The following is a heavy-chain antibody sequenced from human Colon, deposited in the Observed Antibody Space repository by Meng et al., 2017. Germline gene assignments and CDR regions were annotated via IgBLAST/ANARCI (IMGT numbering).Heavy chain of an antibody. CDR3: TTDPVYCGSMNCFDGGFDY. J-gene: IGHJ4*02. D-gene: IGHD2-21*01. CDR2: IKGRADGGAI. Sequence: GESLKISCAASGFTFTYAWMSWVRQVPGKGLEWVGRIKGRADGGAIDYAAPVKGRFTISSDESKDTLYLQMNDLKTEDTGVYYCTTDPVYCGSMNCFDGGFDYWGQGALVTVSS. V-gene: IGHV3-15*01. CDR1: GFTFTYAW.